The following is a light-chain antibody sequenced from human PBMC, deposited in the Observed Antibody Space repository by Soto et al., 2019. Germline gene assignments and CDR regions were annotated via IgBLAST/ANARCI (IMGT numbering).Light chain of an antibody. J-gene: IGLJ2*01. CDR2: EVT. Sequence: QSALTQPPSASGSPGQSVTISCTGTSSDFGGNNYVSWYQQHPGKAPKLIIYEVTKRPSGVPDRFSGSMSGNTASLTVSGLQAEDEVNYYCTSTGGSYSDVIFGGGTKLTVL. CDR3: TSTGGSYSDVI. CDR1: SSDFGGNNY. V-gene: IGLV2-8*01.